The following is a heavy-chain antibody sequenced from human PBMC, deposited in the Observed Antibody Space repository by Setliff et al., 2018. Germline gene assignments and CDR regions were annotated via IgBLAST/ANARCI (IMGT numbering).Heavy chain of an antibody. CDR3: ATDGVQNYNLDY. CDR2: VRHDGSNE. J-gene: IGHJ4*02. D-gene: IGHD1-1*01. CDR1: GFTSNMYG. V-gene: IGHV3-30*02. Sequence: PGESLKISCAASGFTSNMYGVHWVRQAPGRGLEWVAYVRHDGSNENYADSVKGRFTVSRDNSKNTLYLQMNSLRTEDTAVYYCATDGVQNYNLDYWGQGTLVTVSS.